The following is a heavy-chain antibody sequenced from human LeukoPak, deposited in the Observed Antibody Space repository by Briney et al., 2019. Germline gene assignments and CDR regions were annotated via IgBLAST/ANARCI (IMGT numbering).Heavy chain of an antibody. V-gene: IGHV3-11*01. J-gene: IGHJ1*01. CDR3: ATNLIGAGEYFQQ. D-gene: IGHD2/OR15-2a*01. Sequence: GGSLRLSCAASGLRFSDYYVSWIRQAPGKGLQWVSYISSGGDIMHYADSVKGRFTSSRDNAKNSGYLEMNSLGAEDTAVYYRATNLIGAGEYFQQWGQGTLVTVSS. CDR2: ISSGGDIM. CDR1: GLRFSDYY.